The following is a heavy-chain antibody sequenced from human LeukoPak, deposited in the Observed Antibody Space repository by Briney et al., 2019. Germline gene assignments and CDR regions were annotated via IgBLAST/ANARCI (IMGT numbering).Heavy chain of an antibody. CDR3: ARDKWYYYDSSGYYYPYYFDY. J-gene: IGHJ4*02. CDR2: INPNSGGT. Sequence: ASVKVSCKASGYTFTGYCMHWVRQAPGQGLEWMGWINPNSGGTNYAQKFQGRVTMTRDTSISTAYMELSRLRSDDTAVYYCARDKWYYYDSSGYYYPYYFDYWGQGTLVTVSS. V-gene: IGHV1-2*02. D-gene: IGHD3-22*01. CDR1: GYTFTGYC.